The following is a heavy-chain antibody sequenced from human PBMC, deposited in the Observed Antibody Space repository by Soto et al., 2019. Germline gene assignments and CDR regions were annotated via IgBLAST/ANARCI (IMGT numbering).Heavy chain of an antibody. CDR2: ISYDGSNK. Sequence: PGGSMRLSCSASGFTFSSYAMHWLRQAPGKGLEWVAVISYDGSNKYYADSVKGRFTISRDNSKNTLYLQMNSLRAEDTAVYYCARALSSYYFDYWGQGTLVTVSS. CDR1: GFTFSSYA. V-gene: IGHV3-30-3*01. CDR3: ARALSSYYFDY. J-gene: IGHJ4*02. D-gene: IGHD2-2*01.